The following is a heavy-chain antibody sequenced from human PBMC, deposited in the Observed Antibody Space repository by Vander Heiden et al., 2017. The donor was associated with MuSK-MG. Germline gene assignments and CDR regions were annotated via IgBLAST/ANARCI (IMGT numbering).Heavy chain of an antibody. CDR2: ISSRGSTV. D-gene: IGHD6-6*01. CDR3: ARDFSFSSSSDAFDL. Sequence: EVQLVESGGGLVQPGGSLRLSCTASGFTFASYEMNWVRQAPGKGLDWISYISSRGSTVYYADSVEGRFTISRDNADNSLYLQMASLRAEDTAVYYCARDFSFSSSSDAFDLWGQGKMVTVSS. CDR1: GFTFASYE. V-gene: IGHV3-48*03. J-gene: IGHJ3*01.